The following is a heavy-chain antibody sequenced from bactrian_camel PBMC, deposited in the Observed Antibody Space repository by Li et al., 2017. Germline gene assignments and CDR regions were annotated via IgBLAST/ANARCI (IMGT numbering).Heavy chain of an antibody. CDR1: GFTFSTYW. CDR3: ARVRGVVAVGFVDY. D-gene: IGHD6*01. J-gene: IGHJ4*01. V-gene: IGHV3S25*01. Sequence: QLVESGGGLVQSGGSLLLSCSASGFTFSTYWIYWVRQAPGKGLEWVSTINSGGGTTYYADSVKGRFTASRDNAQNTVYLQMNSLKPDDTAVYSCARVRGVVAVGFVDYWGQGTQVTVS. CDR2: INSGGGTT.